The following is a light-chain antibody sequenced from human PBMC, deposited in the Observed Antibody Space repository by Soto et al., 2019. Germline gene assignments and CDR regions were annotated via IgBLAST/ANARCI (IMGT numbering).Light chain of an antibody. V-gene: IGKV1-5*01. CDR2: DAS. Sequence: DIQMTQSPSTLSASVGDRVTITCRASQTINRWLAWYQQKPGEVPKLLIYDASTLESGVPSRFSGSGSGTEFTLTISSLQPEDFVTYYCQQSYSTPITFGQGTRLEIK. CDR3: QQSYSTPIT. CDR1: QTINRW. J-gene: IGKJ5*01.